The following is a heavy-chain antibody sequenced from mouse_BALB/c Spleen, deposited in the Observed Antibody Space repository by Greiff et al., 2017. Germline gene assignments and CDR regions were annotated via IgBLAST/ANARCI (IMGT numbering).Heavy chain of an antibody. J-gene: IGHJ3*01. CDR3: ARNEGNYLFAY. D-gene: IGHD2-1*01. CDR2: IWSGGST. V-gene: IGHV2-4-1*01. Sequence: VQLQQSGPGLVQPSQSLSITCTVSGFSLTSYGVHWVRQSPGKGLEWLGVIWSGGSTDYNAAFISRLSISKDNSKSQVFFKMNSLQADDTAIYYCARNEGNYLFAYWGQGTLVTVSA. CDR1: GFSLTSYG.